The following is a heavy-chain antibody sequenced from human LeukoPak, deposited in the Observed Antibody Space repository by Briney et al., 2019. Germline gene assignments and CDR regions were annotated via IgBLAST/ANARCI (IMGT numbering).Heavy chain of an antibody. J-gene: IGHJ4*02. CDR1: GFTFSSYG. CDR3: AKEFDDYYGSGSHPFDY. CDR2: ISYDGSNK. Sequence: TGRSLRLSCAASGFTFSSYGMHWVRQAPGKGLEWVAVISYDGSNKYYAGSVKGRFTISRDNSKNTLYLQMNSLRAEDTAVYYCAKEFDDYYGSGSHPFDYWGQGTLVTVSS. D-gene: IGHD3-10*01. V-gene: IGHV3-30*18.